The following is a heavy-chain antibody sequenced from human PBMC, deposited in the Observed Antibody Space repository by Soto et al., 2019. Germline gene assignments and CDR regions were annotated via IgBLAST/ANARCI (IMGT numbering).Heavy chain of an antibody. CDR1: GFTVSSNY. CDR2: IYSGGST. V-gene: IGHV3-66*01. D-gene: IGHD3-10*01. CDR3: ARVGRDDAFDI. Sequence: GSLRLSCAASGFTVSSNYMSCVRQAPGKGLEWVSVIYSGGSTYYADSVKGRFTISRDNSKNTLYLQMNSLRAEDTAVYYCARVGRDDAFDIWGQGTMVTVSS. J-gene: IGHJ3*02.